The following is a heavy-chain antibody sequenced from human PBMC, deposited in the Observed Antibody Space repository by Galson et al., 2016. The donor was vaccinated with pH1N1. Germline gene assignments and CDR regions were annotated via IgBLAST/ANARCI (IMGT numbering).Heavy chain of an antibody. D-gene: IGHD7-27*01. J-gene: IGHJ5*02. V-gene: IGHV3-23*01. CDR1: GFSFANYA. CDR2: ISGDGGNP. Sequence: SLRLSCATSGFSFANYAMHWVRQAPAKGLEWVSVISGDGGNPYYADSVKGRFTISRDNSENTLNLQMNSLRAEDTAVYYCARDTGAWGQGTLVTVSS. CDR3: ARDTGA.